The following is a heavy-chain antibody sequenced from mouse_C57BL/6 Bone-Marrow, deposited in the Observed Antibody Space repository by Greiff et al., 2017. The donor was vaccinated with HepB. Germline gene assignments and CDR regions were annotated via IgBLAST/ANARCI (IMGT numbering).Heavy chain of an antibody. CDR2: ISYDGSN. CDR1: GYSITSGYY. CDR3: ARADYYGSSYLYWYFDV. D-gene: IGHD1-1*01. V-gene: IGHV3-6*01. Sequence: DVKLQESGPGLVKPSQSLSLTCSVPGYSITSGYYWNWIRQFPGNKLEWMGYISYDGSNNYNPSLKNRISITRDTSKNQFFLKLNSVTTEDTATYYCARADYYGSSYLYWYFDVWGTGTTVTVSS. J-gene: IGHJ1*03.